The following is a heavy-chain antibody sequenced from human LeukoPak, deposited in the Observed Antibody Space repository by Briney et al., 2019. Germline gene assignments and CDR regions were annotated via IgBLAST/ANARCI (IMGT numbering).Heavy chain of an antibody. CDR1: GYTFTSYG. D-gene: IGHD3-10*01. J-gene: IGHJ4*02. Sequence: ASVEVSCKASGYTFTSYGISWVRQAPGQGLEWMGWISAYNGNTNYAQKLQGRVTMTTDTSTSTAYMEPRSLRSDDTAVYYCARDLAHGSGSYFPGYWGQGTLVTVSS. CDR2: ISAYNGNT. V-gene: IGHV1-18*01. CDR3: ARDLAHGSGSYFPGY.